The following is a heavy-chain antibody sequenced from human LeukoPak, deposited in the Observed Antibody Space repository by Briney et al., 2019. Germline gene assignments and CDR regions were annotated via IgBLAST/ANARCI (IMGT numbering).Heavy chain of an antibody. J-gene: IGHJ3*02. CDR1: GCSITGYH. V-gene: IGHV4-4*08. CDR3: ARRNDFDI. CDR2: IYSSGST. Sequence: SETLSLTCTVSGCSITGYHWSWIRQPPGKGLEWIGYIYSSGSTEYKPSLKSRATISADTSKNQFSLKLTSVTAADTAIYYCARRNDFDIWGQGTMVTVSS.